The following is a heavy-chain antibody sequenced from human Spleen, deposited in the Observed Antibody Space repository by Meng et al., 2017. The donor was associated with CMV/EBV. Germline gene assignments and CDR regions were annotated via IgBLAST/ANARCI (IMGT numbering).Heavy chain of an antibody. CDR3: ARGGIAVAGIGDY. CDR2: ISSSSSYI. D-gene: IGHD6-19*01. V-gene: IGHV3-21*01. J-gene: IGHJ4*02. Sequence: GESLKISCAASGFIFSNSAMHWVRQAPGKGLEWVSSISSSSSYIYYADSVKGRFTISRDNAKNSLYLQMNSLRAEDTAVYYCARGGIAVAGIGDYWGQGTLVTVSS. CDR1: GFIFSNSA.